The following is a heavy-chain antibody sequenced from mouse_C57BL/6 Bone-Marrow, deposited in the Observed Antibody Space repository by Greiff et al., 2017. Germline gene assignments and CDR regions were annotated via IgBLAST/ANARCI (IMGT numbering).Heavy chain of an antibody. Sequence: QVQLQQPGAELVRPGSSVKLSCKASGYTFTSYWMDWVKQRPGQGLEWIGNIYPSDSETHYNQKFKDKATLNVDKSSSTAYMQLSSLTSEDSAVYYCARGRTTVVRYFDVWGTGTTVTVSS. D-gene: IGHD1-1*01. V-gene: IGHV1-61*01. CDR2: IYPSDSET. CDR3: ARGRTTVVRYFDV. CDR1: GYTFTSYW. J-gene: IGHJ1*03.